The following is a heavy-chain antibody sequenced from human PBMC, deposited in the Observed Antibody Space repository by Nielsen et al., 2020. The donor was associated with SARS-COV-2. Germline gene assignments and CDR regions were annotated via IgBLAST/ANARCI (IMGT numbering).Heavy chain of an antibody. Sequence: SETLSLTCTVSGGSISSYYRSWIRQPPGKGLEWIGYIYYSGSTNYNPSLKSRVTISVDTSKNQFSLKLSSVTAADTAVYYCARASGYSWGQGTLVTVSS. V-gene: IGHV4-59*01. J-gene: IGHJ4*02. CDR2: IYYSGST. CDR1: GGSISSYY. D-gene: IGHD5-18*01. CDR3: ARASGYS.